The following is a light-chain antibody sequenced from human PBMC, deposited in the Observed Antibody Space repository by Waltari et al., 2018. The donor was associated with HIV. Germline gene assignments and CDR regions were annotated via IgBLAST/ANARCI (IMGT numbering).Light chain of an antibody. CDR2: RAS. CDR1: ENIGNW. J-gene: IGKJ1*01. Sequence: DIEMTQSPSTLSASVGDTVTITCRTSENIGNWLAWYQMKPGKAPDLLIYRASTLKSGVPSQFSGRGSGTEFALTVRGLQPDDFGTFFCQQYNVYPWTFGQGTRVDLK. CDR3: QQYNVYPWT. V-gene: IGKV1-5*03.